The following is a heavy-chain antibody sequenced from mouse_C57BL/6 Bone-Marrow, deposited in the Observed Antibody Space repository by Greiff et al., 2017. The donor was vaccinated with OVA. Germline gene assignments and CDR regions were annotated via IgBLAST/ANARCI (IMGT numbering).Heavy chain of an antibody. Sequence: VKVVESGPGLVQPSQSLSITCTVSGFSLTSYGVHWVRQSPGKGLEWLGVIWSGGSTDYNAAFISRLSISKDNSKSQVFFKMNSLQADDTAIYYCANYDIYAMDYWGQGTSVTVSS. CDR2: IWSGGST. J-gene: IGHJ4*01. CDR3: ANYDIYAMDY. D-gene: IGHD2-4*01. CDR1: GFSLTSYG. V-gene: IGHV2-2*01.